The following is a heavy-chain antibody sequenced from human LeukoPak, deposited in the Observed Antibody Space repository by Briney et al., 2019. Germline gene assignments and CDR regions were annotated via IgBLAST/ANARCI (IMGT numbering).Heavy chain of an antibody. CDR3: ARLSAGSYYNGEHFDY. D-gene: IGHD3-10*01. CDR1: GGSISSSSYY. CDR2: IYTSGST. V-gene: IGHV4-39*07. J-gene: IGHJ4*02. Sequence: SETLSLTCTVSGGSISSSSYYWGWIRQPPGKGLEWIGRIYTSGSTNYNPSLKSRVTMSVDTSKNQFSLKLSSVTAADTAVYYCARLSAGSYYNGEHFDYWGQGTLVTVSS.